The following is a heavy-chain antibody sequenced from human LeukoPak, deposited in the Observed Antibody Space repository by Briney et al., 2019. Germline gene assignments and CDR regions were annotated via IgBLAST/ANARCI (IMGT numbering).Heavy chain of an antibody. J-gene: IGHJ3*02. D-gene: IGHD1-1*01. V-gene: IGHV3-48*01. CDR3: ASRRPRTFDI. Sequence: GGSLRLSCAASGFTFSSYEMNWVRQAPGKGLEWVSYISSSSSTIYYADSVKGRFTISRDNAKNSLYLQMNSLRAEDTAVYYCASRRPRTFDIWGQGTMVTVSS. CDR1: GFTFSSYE. CDR2: ISSSSSTI.